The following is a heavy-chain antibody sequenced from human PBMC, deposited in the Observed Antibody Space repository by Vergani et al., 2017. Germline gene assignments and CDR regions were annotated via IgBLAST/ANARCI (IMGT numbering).Heavy chain of an antibody. CDR2: IKSKTDGGTT. J-gene: IGHJ4*02. CDR1: GFTFSNDW. Sequence: EVQLVESGGGLVKPGGSLRLSCAASGFTFSNDWMSWVRQAPGKGLEWVGRIKSKTDGGTTDYAAPVKGRFTISRDDSKNTLYLQMNSLRTDDTATYYCAKHFRGWGIDYWGQGTQVIVSS. V-gene: IGHV3-15*01. CDR3: AKHFRGWGIDY. D-gene: IGHD3-16*01.